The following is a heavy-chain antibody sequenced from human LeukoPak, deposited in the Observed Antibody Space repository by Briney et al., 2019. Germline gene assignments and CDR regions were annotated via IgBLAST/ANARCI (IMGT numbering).Heavy chain of an antibody. D-gene: IGHD6-19*01. J-gene: IGHJ4*02. V-gene: IGHV3-23*01. CDR3: AKGYRTAVADLYYFDY. CDR1: GFTFSSNA. Sequence: GGSLRLSCAASGFTFSSNAMSWVRQAPGKGLEWVSGISGSGGSTYYADSVKGRFTISRDNSKNTLYLQVNSLRAEDTAVYYCAKGYRTAVADLYYFDYWGQGTLVSVFS. CDR2: ISGSGGST.